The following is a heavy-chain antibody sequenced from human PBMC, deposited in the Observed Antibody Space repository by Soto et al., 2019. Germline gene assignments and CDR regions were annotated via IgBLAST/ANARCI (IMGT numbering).Heavy chain of an antibody. D-gene: IGHD4-17*01. CDR2: ISGSTTST. Sequence: EVQLLESGGGLVQPGGSLRLSCAASGFTFSSYAMSWVRQAPGRGLEWVSHISGSTTSTYYADSVKGRFTVSRDNSKYTLYLQMNSLRAEDTAVYYCAKDSTTVTSFFDYWGQGTQFTVSS. J-gene: IGHJ4*02. CDR3: AKDSTTVTSFFDY. CDR1: GFTFSSYA. V-gene: IGHV3-23*01.